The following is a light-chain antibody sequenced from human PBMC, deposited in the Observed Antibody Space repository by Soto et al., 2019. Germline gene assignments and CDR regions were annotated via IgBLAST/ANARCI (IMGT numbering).Light chain of an antibody. CDR2: GAS. CDR3: QQYGRSPIT. J-gene: IGKJ5*01. CDR1: QSVSSSY. V-gene: IGKV3-20*01. Sequence: SGGSVALGAGRIATLSCRASQSVSSSYLAWYQQKPGQAPRLLIYGASSRATGIPDRFSGSGSGTDFNLTIRRLEPEDSAVYFCQQYGRSPITFGQGTRLEIK.